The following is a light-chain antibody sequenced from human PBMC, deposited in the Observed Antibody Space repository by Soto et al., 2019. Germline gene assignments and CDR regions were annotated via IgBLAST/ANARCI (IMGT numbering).Light chain of an antibody. CDR3: MQALQIPT. CDR1: LSLQCNGYHY. Sequence: DIVMTQSPLPLLVPPGVPAPSSCRSSLSLQCNGYHYLDWYLEMPGQSPQLLIYLGSNRASGVPDRFSGSGSGTDFTLKISRVEAEDVGVYYCMQALQIPTVGQGSKADIK. V-gene: IGKV2-28*01. CDR2: LGS. J-gene: IGKJ1*01.